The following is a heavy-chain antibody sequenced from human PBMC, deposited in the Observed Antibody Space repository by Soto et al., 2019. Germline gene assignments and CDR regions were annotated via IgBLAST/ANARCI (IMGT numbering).Heavy chain of an antibody. CDR1: GFTFSSYA. Sequence: GGSLRLSCAASGFTFSSYAMHWVRQAPGKGLEWVAVISYDGSNKYYADSVKGRFTISRDNSKNTLYLQMNSLRAEDTAVYYCARDRYYRANYGMDVWGQGTTVTVSS. CDR2: ISYDGSNK. CDR3: ARDRYYRANYGMDV. D-gene: IGHD3-16*01. J-gene: IGHJ6*02. V-gene: IGHV3-30-3*01.